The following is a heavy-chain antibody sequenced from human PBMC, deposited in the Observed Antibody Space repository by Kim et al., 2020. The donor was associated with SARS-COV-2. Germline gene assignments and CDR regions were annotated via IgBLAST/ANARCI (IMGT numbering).Heavy chain of an antibody. D-gene: IGHD1-26*01. CDR2: IYYSGST. V-gene: IGHV4-39*07. CDR1: GGSISSSSYY. Sequence: SETLSLTCTVSGGSISSSSYYWGWIRQPPGKGLEWIGSIYYSGSTYYNPSLKSRVTISVDTSKNQFSLKLSSVTAADTAVYYCARDLSGGYPYYYYGMDVWGQGTTVTVSS. J-gene: IGHJ6*02. CDR3: ARDLSGGYPYYYYGMDV.